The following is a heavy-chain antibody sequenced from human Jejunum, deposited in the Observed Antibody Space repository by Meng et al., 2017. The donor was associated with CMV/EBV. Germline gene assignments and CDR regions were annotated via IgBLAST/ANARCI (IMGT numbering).Heavy chain of an antibody. Sequence: QVQLMKSGAEVKGPGSRMKVSCKSSGGSVNNYAFNWVRQAPGQGLEWMGGIIAIFKTPNYAQKFQGRLTITADESTGTSYMELTSLTSEDTAVYYCARGFLNGYQPFDYWGQGTLVTVSS. J-gene: IGHJ4*02. CDR2: IIAIFKTP. CDR3: ARGFLNGYQPFDY. D-gene: IGHD5-24*01. V-gene: IGHV1-69*12. CDR1: GGSVNNYA.